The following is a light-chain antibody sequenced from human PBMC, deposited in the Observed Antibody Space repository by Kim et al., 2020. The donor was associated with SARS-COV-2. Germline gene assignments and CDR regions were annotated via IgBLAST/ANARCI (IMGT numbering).Light chain of an antibody. CDR3: QQYNNWPYT. Sequence: EIVMTQSPATLSVSPGERATLSCRASQIVSSNLAWYQQKPGQAPRLLIYGASTRATGIPARFSGSGSGTEFTLTISSLQSEDFAVYYCQQYNNWPYTFGQGTKLE. J-gene: IGKJ2*01. CDR1: QIVSSN. CDR2: GAS. V-gene: IGKV3-15*01.